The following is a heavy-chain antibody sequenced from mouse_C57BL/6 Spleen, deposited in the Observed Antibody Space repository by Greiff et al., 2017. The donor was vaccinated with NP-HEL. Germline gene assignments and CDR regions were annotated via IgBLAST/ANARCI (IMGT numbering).Heavy chain of an antibody. CDR2: IYPSDSYT. CDR3: ARGGGSSYDAMDY. J-gene: IGHJ4*01. CDR1: GYTFTSYW. D-gene: IGHD1-1*01. V-gene: IGHV1-59*01. Sequence: VQLQQPGAELVRPGTSVKLSCKASGYTFTSYWMHWVKQRPGQGLEWIGVIYPSDSYTNYNQKFKGKATLTVDTSSSTAYMQLSSLTSEDSAVFYGARGGGSSYDAMDYWGQGTSVTVSS.